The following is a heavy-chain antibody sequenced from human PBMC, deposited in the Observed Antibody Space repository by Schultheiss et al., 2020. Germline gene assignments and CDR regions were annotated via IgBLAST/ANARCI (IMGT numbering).Heavy chain of an antibody. J-gene: IGHJ6*02. Sequence: SETLSLTCAVYGGSFSGYYWSWIRQPAGKGLEWIGRIYTSGSTNYNPSLKSRVIMSVDTSKNQFSLRLSSVTAADTAVYYCARDKRKKMDVWGQGTTVTVSS. CDR1: GGSFSGYY. D-gene: IGHD1-14*01. CDR2: IYTSGST. CDR3: ARDKRKKMDV. V-gene: IGHV4-4*07.